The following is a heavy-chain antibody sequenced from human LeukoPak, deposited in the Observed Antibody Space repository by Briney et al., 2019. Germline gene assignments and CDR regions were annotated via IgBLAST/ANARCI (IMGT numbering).Heavy chain of an antibody. Sequence: GGSLRLSCAASGFTFSDYYMSWIRQAPGKGLEWVSYISRTTSSYTNYADSVKGRFTVSRDNAKNSLYLQMNSLRAEDTAVYYCARSRIWHYYYGMDVWGQGTTVTVSS. D-gene: IGHD2-15*01. CDR2: ISRTTSSYT. V-gene: IGHV3-11*03. J-gene: IGHJ6*02. CDR3: ARSRIWHYYYGMDV. CDR1: GFTFSDYY.